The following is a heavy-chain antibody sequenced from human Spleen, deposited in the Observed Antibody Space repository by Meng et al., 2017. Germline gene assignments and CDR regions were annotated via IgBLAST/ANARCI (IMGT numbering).Heavy chain of an antibody. V-gene: IGHV4-34*01. D-gene: IGHD3-9*01. J-gene: IGHJ4*02. CDR3: ASWSRYFDWLLPDY. CDR1: GGSFSDYS. CDR2: INHSGAT. Sequence: QWHLQQWGAGLLKPSETLSLTCGVYGGSFSDYSWSWIRQPPGKGLEWIGEINHSGATNYNPSLKSRVTISVDTSKNQFSLKLSSVTAADTAVYYCASWSRYFDWLLPDYWGQGTLVTVSS.